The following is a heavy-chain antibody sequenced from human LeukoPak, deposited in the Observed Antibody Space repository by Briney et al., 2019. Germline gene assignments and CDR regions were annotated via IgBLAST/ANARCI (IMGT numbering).Heavy chain of an antibody. V-gene: IGHV4-30-4*01. D-gene: IGHD3-22*01. CDR3: ASYYDPYYFDY. CDR2: IYYSGST. CDR1: GGSISSGDYY. J-gene: IGHJ4*02. Sequence: PSETLSLTCTVSGGSISSGDYYWSWIRQPPGKGLEWIGYIYYSGSTYYNPSLKSRVTISVDTSENQFSLKLSSVTAADTAVYYCASYYDPYYFDYWGQGTLVTVSS.